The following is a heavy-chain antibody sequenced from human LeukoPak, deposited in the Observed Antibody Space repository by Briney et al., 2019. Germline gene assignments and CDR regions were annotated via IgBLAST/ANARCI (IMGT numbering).Heavy chain of an antibody. CDR3: ARIIRYSSSWYDAPTHAFDI. D-gene: IGHD6-13*01. Sequence: SETLSLICAVYGGSFSGYYWSWIRQPPGKGLEWIGEINHSGSTNYNPSLKSRVTISVDTSKNQFSLKLSSVTAADTAVYYCARIIRYSSSWYDAPTHAFDIWGQGTMVTVSS. V-gene: IGHV4-34*01. CDR1: GGSFSGYY. J-gene: IGHJ3*02. CDR2: INHSGST.